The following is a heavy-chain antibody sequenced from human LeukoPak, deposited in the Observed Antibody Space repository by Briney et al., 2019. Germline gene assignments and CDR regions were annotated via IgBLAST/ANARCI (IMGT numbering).Heavy chain of an antibody. CDR1: GGSFSGYY. CDR2: INHSGST. D-gene: IGHD2-15*01. CDR3: ARGSLLYYFDY. V-gene: IGHV4-34*01. J-gene: IGHJ4*02. Sequence: SETLSLTCAVYGGSFSGYYWSWIRQPPGKGLEWIGEINHSGSTNYNPSLKSRVTISVDTSKNQFSLKLNSVTAADTAVYYCARGSLLYYFDYWGQGALVTVSS.